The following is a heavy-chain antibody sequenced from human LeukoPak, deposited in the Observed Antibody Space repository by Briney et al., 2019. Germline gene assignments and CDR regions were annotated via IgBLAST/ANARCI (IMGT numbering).Heavy chain of an antibody. J-gene: IGHJ4*02. V-gene: IGHV4-34*01. Sequence: PSXTLSLTCGVYGGSFSGYYWSWIRQPPGKGLEWIGEINPRGSTNYNPSLKSRVTLSADTSKNQFSLTLNSVTAADTAVYYCARRRLGYYFDYWGQGTLVTVSS. CDR3: ARRRLGYYFDY. CDR1: GGSFSGYY. CDR2: INPRGST. D-gene: IGHD5-24*01.